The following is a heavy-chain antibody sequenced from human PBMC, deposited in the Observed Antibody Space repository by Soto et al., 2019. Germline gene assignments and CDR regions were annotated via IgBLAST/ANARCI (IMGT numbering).Heavy chain of an antibody. V-gene: IGHV3-48*03. Sequence: QTGGSLRLSCAASGFTFRTYEMNWVRQAPGKGLEWVSYISSRGETRYYADSVKGRFTISRDNAENSLYLQMNSLRADDTAVYYCARESIEVTGPYDNWGQGTLVTVSS. D-gene: IGHD6-19*01. CDR2: ISSRGETR. CDR3: ARESIEVTGPYDN. CDR1: GFTFRTYE. J-gene: IGHJ4*02.